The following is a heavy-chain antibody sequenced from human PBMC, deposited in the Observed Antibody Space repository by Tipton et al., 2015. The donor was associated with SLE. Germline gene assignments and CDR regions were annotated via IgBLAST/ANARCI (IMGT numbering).Heavy chain of an antibody. V-gene: IGHV4-59*04. Sequence: TLSLTCTVSGGSISSYYWSWIRQPPGRGLEWIGSIYYSGSTYYNPSLKSRVTISVDTSKNQFSLKLSSVTAADTAVYYCAGGLRDSSSSVPRTHFDLWGRGTLVTVSS. CDR3: AGGLRDSSSSVPRTHFDL. CDR1: GGSISSYY. CDR2: IYYSGST. D-gene: IGHD6-6*01. J-gene: IGHJ2*01.